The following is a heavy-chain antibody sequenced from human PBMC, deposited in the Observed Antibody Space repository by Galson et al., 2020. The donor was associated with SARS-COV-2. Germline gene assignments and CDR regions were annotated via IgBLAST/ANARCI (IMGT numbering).Heavy chain of an antibody. CDR3: ARGVSDISTTYYGPGDY. CDR1: GVSMRLYF. V-gene: IGHV4-59*01. Sequence: SQTLSLTCVVSGVSMRLYFWNWIRQSPGTGLEWLGDINYSGSTSYNPSLRSRVSMSIDTSESQFSLKLSSVTAADTAVYYCARGVSDISTTYYGPGDYWGQGTLVTVSS. J-gene: IGHJ4*02. D-gene: IGHD3-9*01. CDR2: INYSGST.